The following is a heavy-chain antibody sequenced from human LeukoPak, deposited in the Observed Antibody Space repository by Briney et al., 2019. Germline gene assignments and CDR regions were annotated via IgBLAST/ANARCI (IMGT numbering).Heavy chain of an antibody. J-gene: IGHJ4*02. CDR1: GYTFTGYY. D-gene: IGHD3-22*01. CDR2: INPNSGGT. V-gene: IGHV1-2*02. CDR3: ARDMTVVITNPDY. Sequence: ASVKVSCKASGYTFTGYYMHWVRQAPGQGLEWMGWINPNSGGTNYAQKFQGRVTMTRDTSISTAYMELSGLRSDDTAVYYCARDMTVVITNPDYWGQGTLVTVSS.